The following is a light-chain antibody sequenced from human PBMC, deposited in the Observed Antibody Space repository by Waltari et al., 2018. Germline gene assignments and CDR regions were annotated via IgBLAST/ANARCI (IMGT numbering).Light chain of an antibody. CDR1: QSVSNY. J-gene: IGKJ4*01. CDR2: DTS. CDR3: QQRRTWPLT. V-gene: IGKV3-11*01. Sequence: SFWASQSVSNYLAWYQQKPGQAPRLLIYDTSNRATGIPARFSGSGFGTDFTLTITSLQPEDFAVYYCQQRRTWPLTFGGGTKVEIK.